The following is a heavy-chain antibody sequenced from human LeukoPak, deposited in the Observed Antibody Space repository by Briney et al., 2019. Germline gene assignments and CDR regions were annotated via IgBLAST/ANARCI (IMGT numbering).Heavy chain of an antibody. J-gene: IGHJ4*02. D-gene: IGHD1-7*01. CDR1: GYTLTELS. Sequence: GSVRVSCKVSGYTLTELSMHWVRQAPGKGLEWMGGFDPEDGETIYAQKFQGRVTMTEDTSTDTAYMELSSLRSEDTAVYYCAITKKQRRLTGTTSGFDYWGQGTRSPSPQ. CDR2: FDPEDGET. CDR3: AITKKQRRLTGTTSGFDY. V-gene: IGHV1-24*01.